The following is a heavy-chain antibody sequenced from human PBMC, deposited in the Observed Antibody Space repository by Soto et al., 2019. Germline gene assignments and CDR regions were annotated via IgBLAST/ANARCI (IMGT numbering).Heavy chain of an antibody. CDR3: ARQGSNGAYYYYGMDV. CDR2: IYPGDSDT. D-gene: IGHD2-8*01. CDR1: GYRFSSYW. J-gene: IGHJ6*02. Sequence: PGESLKISCKGSGYRFSSYWIAWVRQMPGKGLEWMGIIYPGDSDTRYSPSFQGQVTMSVDKSNNTAYLHWSSLKASDTAMYYCARQGSNGAYYYYGMDVWGQGT. V-gene: IGHV5-51*01.